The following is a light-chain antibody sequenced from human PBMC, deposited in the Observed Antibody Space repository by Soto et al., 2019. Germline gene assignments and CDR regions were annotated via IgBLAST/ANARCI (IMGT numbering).Light chain of an antibody. CDR2: EVR. Sequence: QSALAQPASVSGSAGQSITISCSGTMRDVGAYNLVSWYQQHPGTAPKLIIYEVRNRPSGISSRFSGSRSGNTASLTISGLQSEDEGDYYCGAYTSSSTLRFXTGTKVTVL. CDR1: MRDVGAYNL. J-gene: IGLJ1*01. V-gene: IGLV2-14*01. CDR3: GAYTSSSTLR.